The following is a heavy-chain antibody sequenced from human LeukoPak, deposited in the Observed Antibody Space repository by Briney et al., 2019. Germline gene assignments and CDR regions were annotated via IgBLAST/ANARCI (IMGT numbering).Heavy chain of an antibody. CDR3: ARVVSETSDDAFDI. CDR2: IIPIFGTA. CDR1: GGTFSSYA. J-gene: IGHJ3*02. V-gene: IGHV1-69*05. D-gene: IGHD3-10*01. Sequence: GASVKVSCKASGGTFSSYAISWVRQAPGQGLEWMGGIIPIFGTANYAQKFQGRVTMTRDTSISTAYMELSRLRSDDTAVYYCARVVSETSDDAFDIWGQGTMVTVSS.